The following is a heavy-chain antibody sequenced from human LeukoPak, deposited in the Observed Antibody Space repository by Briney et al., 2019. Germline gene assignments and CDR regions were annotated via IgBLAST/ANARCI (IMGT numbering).Heavy chain of an antibody. CDR1: GGSISSGSYY. D-gene: IGHD4-17*01. V-gene: IGHV4-61*02. J-gene: IGHJ5*02. CDR2: IYTSGST. CDR3: ARGFSGLRRWFDP. Sequence: PSETLSLTCTVSGGSISSGSYYWSWIRQPAGKGLEWIGRIYTSGSTNYNPSLKSRVTISVDTSKNQFSLKLSSVTAADTAVYYCARGFSGLRRWFDPWGQGTLVTVSS.